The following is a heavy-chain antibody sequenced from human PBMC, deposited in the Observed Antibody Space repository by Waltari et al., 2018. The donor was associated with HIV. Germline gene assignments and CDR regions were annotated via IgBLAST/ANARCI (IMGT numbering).Heavy chain of an antibody. D-gene: IGHD2-2*01. Sequence: QVQLVQSGAEVKKPGASVKVSCTASGYTFTIYAMHWVRQAPVQRLEWMGWINAGNGNTKYSQKFQGRVTITRDTSASTAYMELSSLRSEDTAVYYCGYCSSTSCYRGVDPWGQGTLVTVSS. CDR3: GYCSSTSCYRGVDP. J-gene: IGHJ5*02. CDR1: GYTFTIYA. V-gene: IGHV1-3*01. CDR2: INAGNGNT.